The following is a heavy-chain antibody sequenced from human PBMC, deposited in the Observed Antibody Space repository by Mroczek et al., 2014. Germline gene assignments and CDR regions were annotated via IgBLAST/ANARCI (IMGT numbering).Heavy chain of an antibody. CDR1: GGSISSGSYY. V-gene: IGHV4-61*02. CDR2: IYTSGST. D-gene: IGHD3-3*01. J-gene: IGHJ2*01. CDR3: ARDRPIFRGYFDL. Sequence: QVQLQESGPGLVKPSQTLSLTCTVSGGSISSGSYYWSWIRQPAGKGLEWIGRIYTSGSTNYNPSLKSRVTMSVDTSKNQFSLKLSSVTAADTAVYYCARDRPIFRGYFDLWGRGTLVTVSS.